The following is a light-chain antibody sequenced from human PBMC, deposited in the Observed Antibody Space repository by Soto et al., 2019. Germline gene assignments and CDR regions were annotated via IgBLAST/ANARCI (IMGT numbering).Light chain of an antibody. CDR2: AAS. Sequence: DIQMTQSPSSLSASVGDRVTITCRASQSISNFLNWYQQKPGKAPKLLIYAASSLQSGVPARFSGSESGTDFTLPISSLQPEDFATYYCQQSYSTPLTFGGGTKVEIK. J-gene: IGKJ4*01. V-gene: IGKV1-39*01. CDR3: QQSYSTPLT. CDR1: QSISNF.